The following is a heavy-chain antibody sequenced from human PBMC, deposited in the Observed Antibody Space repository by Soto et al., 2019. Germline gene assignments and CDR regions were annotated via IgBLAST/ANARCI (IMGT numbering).Heavy chain of an antibody. V-gene: IGHV3-23*01. Sequence: EVQLLESGGGLVQPGGSLRLSCAASGFTFSSYVMSWVRQAPGKGLEWVSAISGSGGSTYYADSVKGRFTISRDNSKNTLYLQMNSLRAEDTAVYYCAKDRGVVVPAATAQDYWGQGTLVTVSS. D-gene: IGHD2-2*01. CDR3: AKDRGVVVPAATAQDY. CDR1: GFTFSSYV. J-gene: IGHJ4*02. CDR2: ISGSGGST.